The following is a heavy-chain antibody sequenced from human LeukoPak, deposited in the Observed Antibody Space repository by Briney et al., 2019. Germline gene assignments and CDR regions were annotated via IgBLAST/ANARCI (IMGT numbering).Heavy chain of an antibody. Sequence: GGSLRLSCAASGFTFSSYAMSWVRQAPGKGLEWVSAISGSGGGTHYADSVKGRFTMSRDNSMDTLYLQMNSLRDEDTATYYCAKGLGDFGRTGAFDIWGQGTMVTVSS. CDR1: GFTFSSYA. D-gene: IGHD2-21*02. V-gene: IGHV3-23*01. CDR2: ISGSGGGT. CDR3: AKGLGDFGRTGAFDI. J-gene: IGHJ3*02.